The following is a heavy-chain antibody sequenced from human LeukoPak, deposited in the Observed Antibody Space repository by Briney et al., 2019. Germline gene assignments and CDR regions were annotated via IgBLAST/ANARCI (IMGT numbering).Heavy chain of an antibody. Sequence: ASAKVSCKASGYTFTSYDINWVRQATGQGLEWMGWMNPNSGNTGYAQKFQGRVTMTRNTSISTAYMELSSLRSDDTAVYYCAREYSYQSRGGDYYYMDVWGKGTTVTVSS. D-gene: IGHD5-18*01. CDR3: AREYSYQSRGGDYYYMDV. CDR2: MNPNSGNT. CDR1: GYTFTSYD. J-gene: IGHJ6*03. V-gene: IGHV1-8*01.